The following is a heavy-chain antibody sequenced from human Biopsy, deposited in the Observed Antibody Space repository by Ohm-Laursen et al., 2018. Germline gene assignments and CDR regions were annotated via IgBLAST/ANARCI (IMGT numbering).Heavy chain of an antibody. CDR2: IYSSGGT. Sequence: PSQTLSLTCIVSGGSIISYYWNWIRQPAGKGLEWIGRIYSSGGTKYNPSLKSRVTMSVDTSKKQLSLKVRSVTAADTAVYYCARLGSGDYFPTFFDFWGQGVLVTVSS. J-gene: IGHJ4*02. D-gene: IGHD5-12*01. CDR1: GGSIISYY. CDR3: ARLGSGDYFPTFFDF. V-gene: IGHV4-4*07.